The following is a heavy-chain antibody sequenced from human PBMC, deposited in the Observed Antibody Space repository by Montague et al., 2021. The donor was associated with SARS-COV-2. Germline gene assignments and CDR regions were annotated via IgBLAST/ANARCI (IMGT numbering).Heavy chain of an antibody. D-gene: IGHD3-9*01. V-gene: IGHV4-59*01. CDR2: IYYSGST. CDR1: GGSISRYY. Sequence: SETLSLTCTVYGGSISRYYWNWIRQPPGKGLEWIAEIYYSGSTNYNPSLKSRVTISVDTSKNQFSLKLSSVTAADTAVYYCARWSENYNILTGYPYYFDYWGQGTLVTVSS. J-gene: IGHJ4*02. CDR3: ARWSENYNILTGYPYYFDY.